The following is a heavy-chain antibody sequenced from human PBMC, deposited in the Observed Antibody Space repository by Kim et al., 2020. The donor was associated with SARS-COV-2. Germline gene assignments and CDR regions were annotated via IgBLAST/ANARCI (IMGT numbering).Heavy chain of an antibody. D-gene: IGHD3-22*01. V-gene: IGHV4-59*01. CDR1: GGSISSYY. CDR2: IYYSGST. CDR3: ARDHGYYDSSAPKALYYYGMDV. Sequence: SETLSLTCTVSGGSISSYYWSWIRQPPGKGLEWIGYIYYSGSTNYNPSLKSRVTISVDTSKNQFSLKLSSVTAADTAVYYCARDHGYYDSSAPKALYYYGMDVWGQGTTVTVSS. J-gene: IGHJ6*02.